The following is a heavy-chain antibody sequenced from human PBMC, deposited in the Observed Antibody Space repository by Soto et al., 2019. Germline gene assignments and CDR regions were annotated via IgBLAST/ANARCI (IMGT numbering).Heavy chain of an antibody. V-gene: IGHV3-33*08. J-gene: IGHJ4*02. D-gene: IGHD6-25*01. CDR2: RWYDGSNK. CDR3: ARDDPSSGAEFDY. CDR1: GFSVTTNY. Sequence: GRSLRLSCAASGFSVTTNYMSWVRQAPGKGLEWVAVRWYDGSNKYYADSVKGRFTISRDNSKNTLYLQMNSLRAEDTSVYYSARDDPSSGAEFDYWAQGTL.